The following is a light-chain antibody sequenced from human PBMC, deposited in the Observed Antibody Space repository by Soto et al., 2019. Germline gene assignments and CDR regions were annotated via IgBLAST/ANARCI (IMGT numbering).Light chain of an antibody. CDR3: CSYAGSNSFLIL. CDR1: SSDIGSNNY. V-gene: IGLV2-11*01. J-gene: IGLJ2*01. CDR2: DVT. Sequence: QSALTQPRSVSGSPGQSVAIACTGSSSDIGSNNYVSWYQQHPGKAPKLMIFDVTKRPSGVPNRFSGSKSGNTASLTISGLQAEDEAYYYCCSYAGSNSFLILFGGGTQLTVL.